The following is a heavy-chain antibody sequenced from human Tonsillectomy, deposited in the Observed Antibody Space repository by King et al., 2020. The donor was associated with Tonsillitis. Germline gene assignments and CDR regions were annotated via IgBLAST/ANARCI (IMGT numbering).Heavy chain of an antibody. Sequence: VQLVQSGAEVKKPGASVKVSCKASGYTFTGCYIHWVRQAPGQGLEWMGWINPHGGGTKYAQRFQGRVTMTRDTSIDTVYMYLSGLTSDDTAVYYCARGAIGYGQDMSCFDFWGQGTLITVSS. D-gene: IGHD2-15*01. CDR3: ARGAIGYGQDMSCFDF. CDR1: GYTFTGCY. J-gene: IGHJ4*02. CDR2: INPHGGGT. V-gene: IGHV1-2*02.